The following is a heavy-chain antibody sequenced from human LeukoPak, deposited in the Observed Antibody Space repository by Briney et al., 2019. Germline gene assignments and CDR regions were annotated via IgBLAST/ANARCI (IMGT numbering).Heavy chain of an antibody. V-gene: IGHV4-34*01. CDR1: GGSFSGYY. D-gene: IGHD6-13*01. J-gene: IGHJ4*02. Sequence: SETLSLTCAVYGGSFSGYYWSWIRQPPGKGLEWIGEINHSGSTNYNPSLKSRVTISVDTSKNQFSLKLSSVTAADTAVYYCARHVKEEQQLVLLSRAYYFDYWGQGTLVTVSS. CDR2: INHSGST. CDR3: ARHVKEEQQLVLLSRAYYFDY.